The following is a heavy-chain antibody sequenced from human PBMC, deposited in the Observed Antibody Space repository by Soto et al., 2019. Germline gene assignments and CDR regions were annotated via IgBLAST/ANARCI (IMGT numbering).Heavy chain of an antibody. D-gene: IGHD3-10*01. J-gene: IGHJ4*02. V-gene: IGHV3-15*01. CDR3: AGGKVRGVNTGY. CDR1: GFTFSNAW. Sequence: EVQLVESGGGLVKPGGSLRLSCAASGFTFSNAWMSWVRQAPGKGLEWVGRIKSKTDGGTTDYDAPVKGRFAISRDDSNNAQYLQMNSLKTEDTAVYYCAGGKVRGVNTGYWGQGTLGTVSS. CDR2: IKSKTDGGTT.